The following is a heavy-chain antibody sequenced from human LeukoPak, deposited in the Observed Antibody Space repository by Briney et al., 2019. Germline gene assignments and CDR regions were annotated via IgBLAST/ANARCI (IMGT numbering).Heavy chain of an antibody. J-gene: IGHJ4*02. CDR2: ISYRGGT. Sequence: PSETLSLTCTVFGGSLNSGSYYWSWVRQHPGKGLEWIGYISYRGGTHYNPSLKSRVSISGDTSKNQFSLSVNSVTAADTAVYYCAKTNGYYSDWGQGTLVTVSS. CDR1: GGSLNSGSYY. V-gene: IGHV4-31*03. CDR3: AKTNGYYSD. D-gene: IGHD3-22*01.